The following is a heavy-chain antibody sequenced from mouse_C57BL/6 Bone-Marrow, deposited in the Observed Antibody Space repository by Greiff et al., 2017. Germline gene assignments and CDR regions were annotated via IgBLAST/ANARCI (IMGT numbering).Heavy chain of an antibody. CDR3: TRDDYYETGFAY. D-gene: IGHD2-3*01. CDR2: IHPNSGST. Sequence: VLLLQPGAELVKPGASVKLSCKASGYTFTSYWMPWVQQRPGQGLEWIGMIHPNSGSTNYNEKLQSKATLTVNKSASTANRQLSSVESEDSAVYNCTRDDYYETGFAYWGQGTLVTVAA. J-gene: IGHJ3*01. V-gene: IGHV1-64*01. CDR1: GYTFTSYW.